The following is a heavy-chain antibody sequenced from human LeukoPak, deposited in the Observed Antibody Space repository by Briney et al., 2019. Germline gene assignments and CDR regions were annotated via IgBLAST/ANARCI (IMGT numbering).Heavy chain of an antibody. CDR1: GFTFSSYA. D-gene: IGHD1-26*01. V-gene: IGHV3-30-3*02. CDR3: AKMGARSFDY. Sequence: GGSLRLSCAASGFTFSSYAMHWVRQAPGKGLEWVAVISYDGSNKYYADSVKGRFTISRDNSKNTLYLQMNSLRAEDTAVYYCAKMGARSFDYWGQGTLVTVSS. CDR2: ISYDGSNK. J-gene: IGHJ4*02.